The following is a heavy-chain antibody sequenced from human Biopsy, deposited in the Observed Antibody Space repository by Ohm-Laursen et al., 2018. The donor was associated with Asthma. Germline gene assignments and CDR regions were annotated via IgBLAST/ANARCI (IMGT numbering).Heavy chain of an antibody. CDR1: GFTFHNYV. V-gene: IGHV3-30-3*01. CDR2: IFFDGSNK. CDR3: ARGKTWGRSYYFDY. Sequence: SLRLSCAAPGFTFHNYVMHWVRQASGKGLEWVAGIFFDGSNKYYADSVKGRFTISRDNSKDTLYLQVNSLRGDDTAVYYCARGKTWGRSYYFDYWGQGTLVTVSS. J-gene: IGHJ4*02. D-gene: IGHD6-6*01.